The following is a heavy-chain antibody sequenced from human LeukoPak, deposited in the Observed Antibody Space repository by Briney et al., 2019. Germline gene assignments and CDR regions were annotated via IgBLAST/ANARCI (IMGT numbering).Heavy chain of an antibody. CDR1: GYTFTNYG. J-gene: IGHJ4*02. V-gene: IGHV1-18*01. D-gene: IGHD3-16*02. CDR2: IAADNGNT. Sequence: ASVKVSCKAAGYTFTNYGISWVRQAPGQGLEWMGWIAADNGNTNYAQMVQGRVTMTTDTSTSTAYLELRTLRSDDTAVYYCARGLGSYPETPYDYWGQGPLVTVSS. CDR3: ARGLGSYPETPYDY.